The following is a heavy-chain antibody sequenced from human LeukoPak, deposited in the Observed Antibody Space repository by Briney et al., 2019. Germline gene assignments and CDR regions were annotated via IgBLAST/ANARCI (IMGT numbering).Heavy chain of an antibody. CDR1: GFTFNSYW. CDR3: ARGGCY. CDR2: IKQDGSEK. D-gene: IGHD3-10*01. V-gene: IGHV3-7*01. J-gene: IGHJ4*02. Sequence: GGSLRLSCAASGFTFNSYWMNWVRQAPGKGLEWVANIKQDGSEKYYVDSVQGRFTISRDNAKSSLYLQMNSLRAEDTAVYYCARGGCYWGQGTLVTVSS.